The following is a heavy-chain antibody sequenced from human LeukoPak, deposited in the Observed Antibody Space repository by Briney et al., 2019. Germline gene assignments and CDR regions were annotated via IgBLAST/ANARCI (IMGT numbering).Heavy chain of an antibody. D-gene: IGHD3-10*01. V-gene: IGHV3-30*02. CDR3: AKDAGTMVRGVAPNWFDP. J-gene: IGHJ5*02. Sequence: GGSLRLSCAASGFTFSNYGMHWVRQAPNKGLEWVAFIRYDGSDKYYADAVKGRFTISRDNSKNTLYLQMNSLRAEDTAVYYCAKDAGTMVRGVAPNWFDPWGQGTLVTVSS. CDR2: IRYDGSDK. CDR1: GFTFSNYG.